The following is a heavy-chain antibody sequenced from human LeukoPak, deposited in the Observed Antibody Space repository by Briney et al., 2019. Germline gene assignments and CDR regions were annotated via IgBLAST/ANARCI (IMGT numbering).Heavy chain of an antibody. CDR2: IIPIFGIA. V-gene: IGHV1-69*04. J-gene: IGHJ3*02. Sequence: ASVKVSCKASGGTFSSYAISWVRQAPGQGLEWMGRIIPIFGIANYAQKFQGRVTITADKSTSTAYMELSRLRSDDTAVYYCARGYCSSTSCYTLDAFDIWGQGTMVTVSS. CDR3: ARGYCSSTSCYTLDAFDI. D-gene: IGHD2-2*02. CDR1: GGTFSSYA.